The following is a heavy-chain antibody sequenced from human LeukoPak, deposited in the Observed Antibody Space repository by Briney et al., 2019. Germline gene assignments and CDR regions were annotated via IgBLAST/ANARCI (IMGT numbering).Heavy chain of an antibody. CDR2: INHSGST. Sequence: SETLSLTCAVYGGSFSGYYWSWIRQPPGKGLEWIGEINHSGSTNYNPFLKSRVTISVDTSKNQFSLKLSSVTAADTAVYYCARSKYYYGSGSYLSPEPPYYYYGMDVWGKGTTVTVSS. D-gene: IGHD3-10*01. CDR1: GGSFSGYY. CDR3: ARSKYYYGSGSYLSPEPPYYYYGMDV. J-gene: IGHJ6*04. V-gene: IGHV4-34*01.